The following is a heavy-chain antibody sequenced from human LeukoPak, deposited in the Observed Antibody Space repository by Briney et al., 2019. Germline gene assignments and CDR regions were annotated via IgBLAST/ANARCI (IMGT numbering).Heavy chain of an antibody. CDR2: IYHSGST. CDR1: GYSISSGYY. J-gene: IGHJ5*02. Sequence: SETLSLTCAVSGYSISSGYYWGWIRPPPGKGLEWIGRIYHSGSTYYNPSLKSRVTISVDTSKNQFSLKLSSVTAADTAVYYCARRLIVVVPAARRDNWFDPWGQGTLVTVSS. CDR3: ARRLIVVVPAARRDNWFDP. D-gene: IGHD2-2*01. V-gene: IGHV4-38-2*01.